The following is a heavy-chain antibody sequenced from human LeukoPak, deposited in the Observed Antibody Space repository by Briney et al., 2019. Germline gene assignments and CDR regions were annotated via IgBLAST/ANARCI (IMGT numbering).Heavy chain of an antibody. CDR3: VRLRSGYYGLIDQ. Sequence: GGSLRLSCVASVFTFSSHLIRWVRQVPGKGLVWVSRIDSDGSKTDYADSVKGRFTFSRDNARNTLYLQMNSLRAEDTAVYYCVRLRSGYYGLIDQWGQGTLVTVSS. D-gene: IGHD3-22*01. V-gene: IGHV3-74*01. CDR2: IDSDGSKT. J-gene: IGHJ4*02. CDR1: VFTFSSHL.